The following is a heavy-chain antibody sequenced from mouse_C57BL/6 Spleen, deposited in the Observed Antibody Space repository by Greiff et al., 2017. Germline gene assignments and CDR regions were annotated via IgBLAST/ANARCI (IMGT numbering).Heavy chain of an antibody. V-gene: IGHV5-4*01. J-gene: IGHJ2*01. CDR3: ARDEAGLFDY. CDR2: ISDGGSYT. CDR1: GFTFSSYA. D-gene: IGHD3-1*01. Sequence: EVQLVESGGGLVKPGGSLKLSCAASGFTFSSYAMSWVRQTPEKRLEWVATISDGGSYTYYPDNVKGRFTISRDNAKNNLYLQMSHLKSEDTAMYYCARDEAGLFDYWGQGTTLTVSS.